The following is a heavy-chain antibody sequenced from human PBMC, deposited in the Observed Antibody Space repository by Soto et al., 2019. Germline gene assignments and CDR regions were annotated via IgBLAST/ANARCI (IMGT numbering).Heavy chain of an antibody. D-gene: IGHD2-8*02. CDR2: ISYDGSTI. CDR1: GFTFSNYG. V-gene: IGHV3-30*18. J-gene: IGHJ4*02. Sequence: QVQLVESGGGVVQPGRSLRLSCAASGFTFSNYGMHWVRQAPGKGLEWVAIISYDGSTIYYADYVKGRFTISRDNSKNTLYLQLNTLRTDDTAVYYCAKPSQPYCAPYYFDSGGQGTLVTVSS. CDR3: AKPSQPYCAPYYFDS.